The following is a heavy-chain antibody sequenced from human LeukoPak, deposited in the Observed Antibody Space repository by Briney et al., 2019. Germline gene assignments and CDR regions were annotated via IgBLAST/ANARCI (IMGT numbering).Heavy chain of an antibody. D-gene: IGHD2-15*01. CDR3: AKDRAPGYCSGGSCQHYFDY. CDR2: TSPDGSEQ. CDR1: GFPFTRNA. Sequence: PGGSLRLSCVASGFPFTRNAMHWVRQAPGKGLEWVAVTSPDGSEQYYADSVKGRFTISRDNSKNTLYLQMNSLRAEDTAVYYCAKDRAPGYCSGGSCQHYFDYWGQGTLVTVSS. V-gene: IGHV3-30*01. J-gene: IGHJ4*02.